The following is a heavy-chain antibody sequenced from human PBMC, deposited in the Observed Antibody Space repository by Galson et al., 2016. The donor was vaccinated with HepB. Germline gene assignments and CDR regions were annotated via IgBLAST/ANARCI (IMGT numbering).Heavy chain of an antibody. V-gene: IGHV3-74*01. CDR2: INSDGSST. Sequence: SLRLSCAASGIRFSDYWMHWVRQVPGKGLVWVSRINSDGSSTTYADSVKGRFTISRDNAKNTLYLQLNGLRVEDTALYYCARVGMTGISTYYFDYWGQGALVTVS. D-gene: IGHD3-3*02. CDR3: ARVGMTGISTYYFDY. J-gene: IGHJ4*02. CDR1: GIRFSDYW.